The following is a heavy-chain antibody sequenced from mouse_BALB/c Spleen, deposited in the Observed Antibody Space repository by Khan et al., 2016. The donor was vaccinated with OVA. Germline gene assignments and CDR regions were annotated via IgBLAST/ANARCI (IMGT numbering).Heavy chain of an antibody. D-gene: IGHD1-1*01. Sequence: QVQLKHSGAELVKAGASVKMSCKASGYTFTSYWMHWVKQRLGQGLEWFAETNPTNGRTYYNEKFKSKATLTVDTSSSTAYMLLSGPTFEDSAVYYCARIKKLLATYFDYWGQGTTLTVSS. CDR1: GYTFTSYW. CDR3: ARIKKLLATYFDY. CDR2: TNPTNGRT. J-gene: IGHJ2*01. V-gene: IGHV1S81*02.